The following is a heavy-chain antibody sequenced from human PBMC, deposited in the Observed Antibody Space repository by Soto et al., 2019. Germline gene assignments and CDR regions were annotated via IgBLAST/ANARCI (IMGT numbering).Heavy chain of an antibody. J-gene: IGHJ4*02. CDR1: GFSLSPSRVG. V-gene: IGHV2-5*02. CDR3: ALENGGVLLH. D-gene: IGHD2-21*01. CDR2: FYWDDDR. Sequence: QITLKESGPPLVKPTQTLTLTCTFSGFSLSPSRVGVGWIRQPPGKALEFLALFYWDDDRRYSPSLESRLTGTTDISKSQVVHSMTNVDCLCFATSYPALENGGVLLHWGRGTLVTVSS.